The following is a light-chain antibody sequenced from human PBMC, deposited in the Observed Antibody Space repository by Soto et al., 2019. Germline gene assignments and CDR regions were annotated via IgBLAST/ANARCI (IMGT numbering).Light chain of an antibody. CDR2: GAS. CDR1: QSVSRN. V-gene: IGKV3-15*01. J-gene: IGKJ1*01. Sequence: EIVMTQSPATLSVSPGERATLSCRASQSVSRNLAWYQQKPGQAPRLLIYGASTRATGIPARFSGSGSGTEFTLTISSLQSEDFAVYYCQQYNNLPPWTFGQGTKVAIK. CDR3: QQYNNLPPWT.